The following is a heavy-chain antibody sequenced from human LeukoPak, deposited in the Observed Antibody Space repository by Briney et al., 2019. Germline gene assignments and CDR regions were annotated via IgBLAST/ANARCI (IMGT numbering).Heavy chain of an antibody. J-gene: IGHJ2*01. V-gene: IGHV4-59*01. CDR3: ARVYYSSSYDYWYFDL. CDR2: IYYSGST. Sequence: SETLSLTCTVSGGSIRSYYWSWIRQPPGKGLEWIGYIYYSGSTNYNPSLKSRVTISVDTSKNQFSLKLSSVTAADTAVYYCARVYYSSSYDYWYFDLWGRGTLVTVSS. CDR1: GGSIRSYY. D-gene: IGHD6-13*01.